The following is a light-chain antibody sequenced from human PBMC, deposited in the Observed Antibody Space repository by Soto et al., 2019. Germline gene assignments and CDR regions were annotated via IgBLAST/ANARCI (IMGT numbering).Light chain of an antibody. J-gene: IGKJ2*01. CDR3: QQYDNLPYT. CDR1: QSVSTN. V-gene: IGKV3-15*01. CDR2: SAS. Sequence: EIVMTQSPATLSVSPGERATLSCRASQSVSTNLAWYQQKPGQAPRLLIYSASTRATGIPARFSGSGSGTEFTLTISSLQSEDFATYYCQQYDNLPYTFGQGTKLEIK.